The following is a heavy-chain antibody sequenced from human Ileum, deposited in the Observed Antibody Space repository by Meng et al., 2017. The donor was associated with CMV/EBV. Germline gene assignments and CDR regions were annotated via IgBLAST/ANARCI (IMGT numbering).Heavy chain of an antibody. J-gene: IGHJ4*02. D-gene: IGHD5-12*01. CDR1: GDSISSNSYY. V-gene: IGHV4-39*01. Sequence: SETLSLTCTVSGDSISSNSYYWGWIRRSPGTGLEWIGTIYNTGTTVYNPSLLSRVTISVDTSKNQFSLKLNSVTAADTAVYYCARLTSQYSRLYSGHWPIFDFWGQGALVTVSP. CDR2: IYNTGTT. CDR3: ARLTSQYSRLYSGHWPIFDF.